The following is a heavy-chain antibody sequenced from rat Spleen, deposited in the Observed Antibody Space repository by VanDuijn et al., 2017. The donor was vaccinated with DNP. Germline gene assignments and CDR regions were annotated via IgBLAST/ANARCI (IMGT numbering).Heavy chain of an antibody. Sequence: EVQLVESGGGLVQPGRSMKLSCVASGFIFSSFPMAWVRQAPTKGLEWVATISTSGDSTYYRDSVKGRFTISRDNAKSTLSLQMNSLRSEDMATYYCARPMDYYSGGFAYWGQGTLVTVSS. CDR3: ARPMDYYSGGFAY. V-gene: IGHV5-46*01. CDR2: ISTSGDST. J-gene: IGHJ3*01. CDR1: GFIFSSFP. D-gene: IGHD1-1*01.